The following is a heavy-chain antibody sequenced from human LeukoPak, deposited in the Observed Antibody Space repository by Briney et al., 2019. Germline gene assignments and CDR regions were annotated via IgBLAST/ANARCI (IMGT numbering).Heavy chain of an antibody. CDR1: GYTFTIYY. D-gene: IGHD6-19*01. J-gene: IGHJ4*02. CDR3: ARDRSQYYFDY. CDR2: INPSGGST. Sequence: ASVKVSCKASGYTFTIYYMHWVRQAPGQGLEWMGIINPSGGSTSYAQKFQGRVTMTRDTSTSTVYMELSSLRSEDTAVYYCARDRSQYYFDYWGQGTLVTVSS. V-gene: IGHV1-46*01.